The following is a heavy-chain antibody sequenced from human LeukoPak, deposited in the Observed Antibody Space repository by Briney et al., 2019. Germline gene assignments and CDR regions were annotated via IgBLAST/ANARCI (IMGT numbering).Heavy chain of an antibody. CDR1: GGSVSSDY. CDR2: MHSNGNS. V-gene: IGHV4-59*02. D-gene: IGHD5-12*01. Sequence: SETLSLTCTVSGGSVSSDYWSWIRQPPGKGLEWIGYMHSNGNSAYNPSLSSRVTVSLDTSKNQFSLKLSSVTAADTAVYYCARARGYSGYAYFDYWGQGTLVTVSS. CDR3: ARARGYSGYAYFDY. J-gene: IGHJ4*02.